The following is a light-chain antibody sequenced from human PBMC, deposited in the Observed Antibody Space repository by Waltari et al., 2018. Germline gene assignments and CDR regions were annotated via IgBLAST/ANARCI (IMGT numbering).Light chain of an antibody. CDR1: RSVSSTY. V-gene: IGKV3-20*01. Sequence: EIVLTQSPGTLSLSPGERATLSCRASRSVSSTYLAWYRQKPGQAPSLVIHDVSSGATGIPDRFSGSGSGTYFTLTISRLEPEDFAVYYCQQYGNSPFTFGRGTKLEIK. J-gene: IGKJ2*01. CDR2: DVS. CDR3: QQYGNSPFT.